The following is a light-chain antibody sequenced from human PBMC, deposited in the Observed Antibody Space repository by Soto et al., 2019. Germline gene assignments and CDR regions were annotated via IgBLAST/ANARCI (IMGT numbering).Light chain of an antibody. CDR2: QGS. J-gene: IGLJ1*01. Sequence: QSALTQPASVSGSPGQSITISCTGTSSDVGGYNFVSWYQQHPGKAPKLIIYQGSVRPSGVSTRFSGSKSGHTASLTISGLQAEDEADYYCCSYASSSTYLFGSGTKLTVL. V-gene: IGLV2-23*01. CDR1: SSDVGGYNF. CDR3: CSYASSSTYL.